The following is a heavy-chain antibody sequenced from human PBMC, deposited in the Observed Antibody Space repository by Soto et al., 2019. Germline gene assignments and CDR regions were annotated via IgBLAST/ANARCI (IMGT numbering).Heavy chain of an antibody. D-gene: IGHD3-9*01. V-gene: IGHV3-48*03. CDR1: GFNVGDYE. Sequence: HPGGSLRLSCAASGFNVGDYEMNWVRQAPGKGLEWISMITSGGTVFYYADSVRGRFAIPRDDTENSLHLQMNSLRVEDTAMYYCARGRYALGVWGQGTTVTV. CDR3: ARGRYALGV. CDR2: ITSGGTVF. J-gene: IGHJ6*02.